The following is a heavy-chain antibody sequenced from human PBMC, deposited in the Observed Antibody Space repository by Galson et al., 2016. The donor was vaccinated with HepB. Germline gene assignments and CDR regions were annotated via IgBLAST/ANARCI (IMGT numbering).Heavy chain of an antibody. V-gene: IGHV3-30*03. CDR3: AREHLERRTALDI. CDR1: GFTFSSYV. J-gene: IGHJ3*02. Sequence: SLRLSCAASGFTFSSYVIHWVRQAPGKGLEWVTGVSFNVNTKYYSESVKGRFTISRDNSKNTVYVQMDSLRVEDTAIYYCAREHLERRTALDIWGQGTLVTVSS. CDR2: VSFNVNTK. D-gene: IGHD1-1*01.